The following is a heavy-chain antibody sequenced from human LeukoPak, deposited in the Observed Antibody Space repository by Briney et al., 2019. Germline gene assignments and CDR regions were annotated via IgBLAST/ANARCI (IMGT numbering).Heavy chain of an antibody. CDR3: ARATPVGGVRFDY. CDR1: GVSISSYY. Sequence: NPSETLSLTCTVSGVSISSYYWSWIRQPPGKGLEWIGSIYTTGDTRYNPSLKSRVTISVDTSKNQFSLKLSSVTAADTAVYYCARATPVGGVRFDYWGQGTLVTVSS. V-gene: IGHV4-4*09. D-gene: IGHD3-16*01. CDR2: IYTTGDT. J-gene: IGHJ4*02.